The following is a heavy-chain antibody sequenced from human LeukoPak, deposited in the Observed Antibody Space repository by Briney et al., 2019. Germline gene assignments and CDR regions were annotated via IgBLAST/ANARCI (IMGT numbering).Heavy chain of an antibody. CDR3: ARVSFGTAMVSYFDY. Sequence: PGGSLRLSCAASGFTVSSNYMSWVRQAPGKGLEWVSVIYSGGSTYYADSVKGRFTISRDNSKNTLYLQMNSLRAEDTAVYYCARVSFGTAMVSYFDYWGQGTLVTVSS. V-gene: IGHV3-66*01. J-gene: IGHJ4*02. D-gene: IGHD5-18*01. CDR1: GFTVSSNY. CDR2: IYSGGST.